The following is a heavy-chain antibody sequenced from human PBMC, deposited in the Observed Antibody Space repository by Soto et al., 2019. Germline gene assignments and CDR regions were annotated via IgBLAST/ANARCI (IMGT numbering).Heavy chain of an antibody. CDR2: ISTYSGNT. V-gene: IGHV1-18*04. CDR1: GYTFTDYP. CDR3: TRAAISGRVFSVTNWVDP. J-gene: IGHJ5*02. D-gene: IGHD2-21*02. Sequence: QVQLVQSGAEVKTTGASVKISCKASGYTFTDYPINWVRQAPGQGLEWMGWISTYSGNTKYAQNLQDRVTMTTDTATTTAYMELGRLRSDDTAVYYCTRAAISGRVFSVTNWVDPWGQGTLVTVSS.